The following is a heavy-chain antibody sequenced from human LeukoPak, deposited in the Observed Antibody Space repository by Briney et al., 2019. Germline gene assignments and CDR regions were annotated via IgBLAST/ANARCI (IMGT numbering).Heavy chain of an antibody. CDR1: GFTVSSND. V-gene: IGHV3-53*01. Sequence: PGGPLRLSCAASGFTVSSNDRKWVRQAPGKGLEWLSIIYSGGYTNYADSVKGRFTISRDNSKNTLYLQMNSLRAEDTAVYYCARYYDSSGSLPGALVPWGQGTMVTVSS. J-gene: IGHJ3*01. CDR3: ARYYDSSGSLPGALVP. D-gene: IGHD3-22*01. CDR2: IYSGGYT.